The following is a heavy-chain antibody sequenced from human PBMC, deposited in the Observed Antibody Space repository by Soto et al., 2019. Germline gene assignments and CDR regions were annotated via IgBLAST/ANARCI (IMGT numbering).Heavy chain of an antibody. V-gene: IGHV3-74*01. CDR2: IHSDGTST. CDR3: ARGDRGAFDL. Sequence: EVQLVESGGGLVQPGESLRLSCAASGFTFDYYWMHWVRQAPGKGLVWVSRIHSDGTSTTYADSVKGRFTISRDNAKNTLSLQMNSLRAEDTAVYYSARGDRGAFDLWGQGTVVTVSS. CDR1: GFTFDYYW. J-gene: IGHJ3*01. D-gene: IGHD1-26*01.